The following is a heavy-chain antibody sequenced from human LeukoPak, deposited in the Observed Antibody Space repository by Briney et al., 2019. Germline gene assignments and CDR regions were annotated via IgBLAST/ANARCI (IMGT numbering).Heavy chain of an antibody. Sequence: PGGSLRLSCAASGFTFSIYGMHWVRQAPGKGLEWVAVIWKDGTNAYYADSVKGRFTISRDNSKNTLYLQMNSLRAEDTAVYYCARSGSATWNSYFDLWGRGTLVTVSS. CDR3: ARSGSATWNSYFDL. D-gene: IGHD3-10*01. CDR2: IWKDGTNA. V-gene: IGHV3-33*01. CDR1: GFTFSIYG. J-gene: IGHJ2*01.